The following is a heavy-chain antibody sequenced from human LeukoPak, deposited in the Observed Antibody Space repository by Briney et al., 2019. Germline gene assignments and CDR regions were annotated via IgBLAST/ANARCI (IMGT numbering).Heavy chain of an antibody. D-gene: IGHD6-6*01. V-gene: IGHV1-2*02. J-gene: IGHJ4*01. CDR3: AGSIASSGQMPHDY. CDR1: GYTVAGYY. Sequence: ASVKVSCKASGYTVAGYYIHWLRQAPGQGLEWMAWIRANSGATNYAQKFQGRVTMTTDTPISTGYMELTSLKSDDAAVYYCAGSIASSGQMPHDYWGQGTLVTVSS. CDR2: IRANSGAT.